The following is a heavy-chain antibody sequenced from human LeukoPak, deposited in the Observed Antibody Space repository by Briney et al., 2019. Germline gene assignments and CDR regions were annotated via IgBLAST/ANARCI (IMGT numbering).Heavy chain of an antibody. CDR1: GGSISSYY. Sequence: PSETLSLTCTVSGGSISSYYWSWIRQPPGKGLEWIGYIFNGGRTNYNPSLRSRVTMSLDTSKNQFPLKLTSLTAADTAVYYCTGRQHIVAVTATRGSFDMWGQGTMVTVSS. D-gene: IGHD2-21*02. V-gene: IGHV4-59*01. CDR2: IFNGGRT. J-gene: IGHJ3*02. CDR3: TGRQHIVAVTATRGSFDM.